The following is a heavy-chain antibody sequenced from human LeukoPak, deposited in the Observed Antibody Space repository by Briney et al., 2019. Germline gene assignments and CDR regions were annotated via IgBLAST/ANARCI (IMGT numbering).Heavy chain of an antibody. V-gene: IGHV4-34*01. D-gene: IGHD3-10*01. CDR3: ARAVWFGELSWFDP. CDR1: GGSFSGYY. Sequence: SETLSLTCAVYGGSFSGYYWSWIRQPPGKGLEWIGEINHSGSTNYNPSLKSRVTMSVDTSKNQFSLKLSSVTAADTAVYYCARAVWFGELSWFDPWGQGTLVTVSS. CDR2: INHSGST. J-gene: IGHJ5*02.